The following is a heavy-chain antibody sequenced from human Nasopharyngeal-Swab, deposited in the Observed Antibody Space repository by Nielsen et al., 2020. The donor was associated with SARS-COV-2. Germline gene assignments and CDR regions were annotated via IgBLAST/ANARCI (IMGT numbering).Heavy chain of an antibody. CDR3: AKDVGLPPLGAFDY. D-gene: IGHD3-16*01. Sequence: WIRQPPGKGLEWVSAISGSGGSTYYADSVKGRFTISRDNSKNTLYLQMNSLRAEDTAVYYCAKDVGLPPLGAFDYWGQGTLVTVSS. J-gene: IGHJ4*02. V-gene: IGHV3-23*01. CDR2: ISGSGGST.